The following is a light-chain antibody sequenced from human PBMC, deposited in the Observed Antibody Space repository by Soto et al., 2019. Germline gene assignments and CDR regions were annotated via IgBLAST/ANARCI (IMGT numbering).Light chain of an antibody. CDR2: DVN. CDR1: SSDVGGYNY. Sequence: QSALTQPRSVSGSPGQSVTISCTGTSSDVGGYNYVSWYQQHPGKAPKLIIYDVNKRPSGVPDRFSGSKSGNTASLIISGLQAEDEADYYCSSYRSIGSLVFGTGTKLTVL. CDR3: SSYRSIGSLV. V-gene: IGLV2-11*01. J-gene: IGLJ1*01.